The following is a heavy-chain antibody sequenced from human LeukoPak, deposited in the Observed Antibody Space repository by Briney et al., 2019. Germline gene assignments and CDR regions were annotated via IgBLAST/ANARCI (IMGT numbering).Heavy chain of an antibody. Sequence: GGSLRLSCAASGFTFSSYGIHWVRQAPGKGLEWMAVISYDGSNKYYADSVKGRFTISRDNAKNSLYLQMNSLRAEDTAVYYCARDGGSAWFFRYWGQGTLVTVSS. CDR1: GFTFSSYG. V-gene: IGHV3-30*03. D-gene: IGHD6-19*01. J-gene: IGHJ4*02. CDR3: ARDGGSAWFFRY. CDR2: ISYDGSNK.